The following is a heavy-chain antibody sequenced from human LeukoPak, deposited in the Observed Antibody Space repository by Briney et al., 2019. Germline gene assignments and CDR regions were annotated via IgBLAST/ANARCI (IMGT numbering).Heavy chain of an antibody. CDR3: AELGITMIGGV. CDR1: AFTLSSYN. Sequence: GGSLRLSCEASAFTLSSYNMNWVRQAPGKGLEWISSISSGSTYMNYADSVKGRFTISRDNARNSVDLQMNSLRVEDTAVYYCAELGITMIGGVWGKGTTVTISS. CDR2: ISSGSTYM. V-gene: IGHV3-21*01. D-gene: IGHD3-10*02. J-gene: IGHJ6*04.